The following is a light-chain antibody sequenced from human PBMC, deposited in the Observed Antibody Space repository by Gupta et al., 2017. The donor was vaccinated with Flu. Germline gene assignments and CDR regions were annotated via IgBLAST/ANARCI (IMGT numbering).Light chain of an antibody. CDR2: AGS. J-gene: IGKJ3*01. CDR3: QQGNSFPFT. CDR1: QDVGRW. Sequence: MTQSLSSVSASVGDRVTITCRASQDVGRWLAWYQQKPGKAPKFLIYAGSSLESGVPSRFSDSGSGTDFALTVSSLQPEDFATYYCQQGNSFPFTFGPGTKVELK. V-gene: IGKV1-12*01.